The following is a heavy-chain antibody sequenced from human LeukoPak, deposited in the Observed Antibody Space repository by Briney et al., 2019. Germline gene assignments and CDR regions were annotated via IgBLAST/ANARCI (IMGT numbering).Heavy chain of an antibody. CDR2: INPSGGST. D-gene: IGHD1-1*01. Sequence: ASVKVSCKASGYTFTSYYMHWVRQVPGQGLEWMGIINPSGGSTSYAQKFQGRVTMTRDTSTSTVYMELSSLRSEETAVYCCARGRPGGTGTTTPIGYWGQGTLVTVSS. V-gene: IGHV1-46*01. CDR3: ARGRPGGTGTTTPIGY. CDR1: GYTFTSYY. J-gene: IGHJ4*02.